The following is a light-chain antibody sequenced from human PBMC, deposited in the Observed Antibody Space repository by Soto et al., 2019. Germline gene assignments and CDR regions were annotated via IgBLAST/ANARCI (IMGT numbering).Light chain of an antibody. Sequence: QSALTQPRSVSGSPGQSVTLSCTGTSSDVGGYDFVSWYQQHPGKAPRLIIFDVDQRPSGVPDRFSGSKSVNTASLNIAGLRGEDEADYYCCSYAGSSFAIFGGGTKLTVL. CDR3: CSYAGSSFAI. V-gene: IGLV2-11*01. CDR1: SSDVGGYDF. J-gene: IGLJ2*01. CDR2: DVD.